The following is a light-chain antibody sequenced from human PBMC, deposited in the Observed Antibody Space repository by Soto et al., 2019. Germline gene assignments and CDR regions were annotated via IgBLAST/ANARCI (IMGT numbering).Light chain of an antibody. V-gene: IGKV1-5*03. Sequence: DIQMTQSPSTLSASVGDRVTITCRASQSIDSWLAWFQQKPGKAPKLLIYKASNLESEVPSRFSGSGSGTEFTLNISSLQPDDFATYYCHQYNGYSYTFGQGTKLEIK. CDR1: QSIDSW. J-gene: IGKJ2*01. CDR2: KAS. CDR3: HQYNGYSYT.